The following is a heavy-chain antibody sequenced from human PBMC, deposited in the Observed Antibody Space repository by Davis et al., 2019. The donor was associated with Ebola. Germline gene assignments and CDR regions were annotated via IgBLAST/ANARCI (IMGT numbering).Heavy chain of an antibody. CDR1: GYTFTGYY. CDR3: ARDLGSSWYAY. V-gene: IGHV1-2*06. J-gene: IGHJ4*02. Sequence: ASVKVSCKASGYTFTGYYMHWVRQAPGQGLEWMGRINPNSGGTNYAQKLQGRVTMTTDTSTSTAYMELRSLRSDDTAVYYCARDLGSSWYAYWGQGTLVTVSS. D-gene: IGHD6-13*01. CDR2: INPNSGGT.